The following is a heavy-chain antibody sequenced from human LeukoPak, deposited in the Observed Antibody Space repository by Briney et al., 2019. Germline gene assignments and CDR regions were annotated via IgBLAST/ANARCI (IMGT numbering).Heavy chain of an antibody. Sequence: GGSLRLSCAASGFTFSDSHMTWIRQAPGKGLEWVSYISSSGRTTYYADSVKGRVTISRDNAKNSLYLQMNSLRAEDTAMYYCARDRPGTVTTFDYWGQGTLVTVSS. CDR2: ISSSGRTT. CDR1: GFTFSDSH. J-gene: IGHJ4*02. CDR3: ARDRPGTVTTFDY. V-gene: IGHV3-11*04. D-gene: IGHD4-17*01.